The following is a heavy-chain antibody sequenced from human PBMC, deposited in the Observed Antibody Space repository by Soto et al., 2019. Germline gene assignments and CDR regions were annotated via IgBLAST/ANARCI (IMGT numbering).Heavy chain of an antibody. V-gene: IGHV3-7*03. CDR3: ARENRRGQLVIDY. CDR1: GFTFSSYW. CDR2: IKQDVSEK. Sequence: GGSLRLSCAASGFTFSSYWMSWVRQAPGKGLEWVANIKQDVSEKYYVDSVKGRFTISRDNAKNSLYLQMNSLRAEDTAVYYCARENRRGQLVIDYWGQGTLVTVSS. J-gene: IGHJ4*02. D-gene: IGHD6-13*01.